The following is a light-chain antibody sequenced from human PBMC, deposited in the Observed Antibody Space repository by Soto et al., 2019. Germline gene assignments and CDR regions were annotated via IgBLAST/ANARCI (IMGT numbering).Light chain of an antibody. CDR1: QSVSSN. J-gene: IGKJ4*01. CDR3: HQYNNWPFT. Sequence: EIVMTQSPATLSVSPGERATLSCRASQSVSSNLAWYQQKPGQAPRLLIYSASTRATGIPARFSGSGSGTEFTLTISSLQSEDFAVYYCHQYNNWPFTFGGGTKVEIK. V-gene: IGKV3-15*01. CDR2: SAS.